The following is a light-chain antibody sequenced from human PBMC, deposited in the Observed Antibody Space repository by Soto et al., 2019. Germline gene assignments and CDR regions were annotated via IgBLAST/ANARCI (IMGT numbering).Light chain of an antibody. CDR1: QSVSSSY. CDR3: QQCGSSSALT. CDR2: GAS. Sequence: EIVLTQSPGTLSLSPGERATLSCRASQSVSSSYLAWYQQQPGQAPRLLIYGASSRATGIPDRFSGSGSGTDFTLTISRLEPEDFAVYYCQQCGSSSALTFGGGTKVEIK. J-gene: IGKJ4*01. V-gene: IGKV3-20*01.